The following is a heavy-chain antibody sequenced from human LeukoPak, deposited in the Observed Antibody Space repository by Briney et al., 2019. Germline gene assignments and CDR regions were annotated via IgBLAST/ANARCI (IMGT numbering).Heavy chain of an antibody. CDR1: GDSITSSGYF. J-gene: IGHJ4*02. CDR3: ARGSEFFEF. D-gene: IGHD3-10*01. CDR2: IYYTGSA. V-gene: IGHV4-31*03. Sequence: SQTLSLTCTVSGDSITSSGYFWSWIRQHPGKGLEWIGYIYYTGSAYYNPSVESRLTISVDTSKNQLSLRLTPVTAADTAVYYCARGSEFFEFWGQGILVTVSS.